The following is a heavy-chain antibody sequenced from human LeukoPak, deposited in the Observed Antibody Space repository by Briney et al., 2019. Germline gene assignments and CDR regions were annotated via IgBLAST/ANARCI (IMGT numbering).Heavy chain of an antibody. V-gene: IGHV3-53*01. J-gene: IGHJ4*02. CDR1: GFTVSSNY. D-gene: IGHD3-10*01. Sequence: PGGSLRLSCAASGFTVSSNYMSWVRQAPGKGLEWVSVIYSGGSTYYADCVKGRFTISRDNSKNTLYLQMNSLRAEDTAVYYCARGDGWFGELLNFDNWGQGTLVTVSS. CDR2: IYSGGST. CDR3: ARGDGWFGELLNFDN.